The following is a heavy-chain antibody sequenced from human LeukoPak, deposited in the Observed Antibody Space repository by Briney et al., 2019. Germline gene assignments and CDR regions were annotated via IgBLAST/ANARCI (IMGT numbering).Heavy chain of an antibody. D-gene: IGHD6-13*01. J-gene: IGHJ4*02. Sequence: PGGSLRLSCATSGFIFSTYALSWVRQAPGKGLGWASSISGSGGSTYHADSVKGRFTISRDSSKNTLYLQMNSLRAEDTAIYYCARVIRAAPGKGYFDYWGQGTLVTVSS. CDR1: GFIFSTYA. CDR3: ARVIRAAPGKGYFDY. CDR2: ISGSGGST. V-gene: IGHV3-23*01.